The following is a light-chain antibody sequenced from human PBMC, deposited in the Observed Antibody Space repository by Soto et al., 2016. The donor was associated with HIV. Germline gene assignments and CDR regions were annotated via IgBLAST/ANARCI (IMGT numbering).Light chain of an antibody. CDR2: DDS. CDR3: QVWDNNSDHWV. V-gene: IGLV3-21*04. Sequence: SYELTQSPSVSLAPGKTARITCGGDNLRHKNVHWFQQKPGQSPVLVIYDDSVRPSGIPERFSGSNSGNTATLIINRVEAGDEADYYCQVWDNNSDHWVFGGRDQADRP. J-gene: IGLJ3*02. CDR1: NLRHKN.